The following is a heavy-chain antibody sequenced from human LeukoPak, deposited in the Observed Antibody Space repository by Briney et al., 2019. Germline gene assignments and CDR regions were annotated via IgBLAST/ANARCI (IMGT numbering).Heavy chain of an antibody. J-gene: IGHJ6*02. CDR3: AGSGISHDYYGMDV. Sequence: ASVKVSCKASGYTFTSYGISWVRQAPGQGLEWMGWISAYNGNTNYAQKLQGRVTMTTDTSTSTAYMELRSLRSDDTAVYYCAGSGISHDYYGMDVWGQGTTVTVSS. CDR2: ISAYNGNT. V-gene: IGHV1-18*01. CDR1: GYTFTSYG. D-gene: IGHD4-23*01.